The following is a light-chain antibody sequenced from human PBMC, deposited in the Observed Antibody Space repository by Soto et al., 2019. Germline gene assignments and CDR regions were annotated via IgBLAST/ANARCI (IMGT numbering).Light chain of an antibody. CDR3: QQYNNWPPYT. V-gene: IGKV3-15*01. J-gene: IGKJ2*01. CDR1: QTVSSN. CDR2: GAS. Sequence: EIVMTQSPATLSVSPGERATLSCRASQTVSSNLAWYQQKPGQAPRLLIYGASTRATGIPARFSCSGSGTELTLTISRLQSEDFSVYYCQQYNNWPPYTFGQGTKLEIK.